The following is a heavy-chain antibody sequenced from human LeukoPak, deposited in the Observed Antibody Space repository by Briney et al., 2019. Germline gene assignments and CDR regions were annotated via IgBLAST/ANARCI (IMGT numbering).Heavy chain of an antibody. CDR2: MNPNSGNT. CDR3: ARDTRAFQYYYMDV. V-gene: IGHV1-8*01. CDR1: GYTFTSYD. J-gene: IGHJ6*03. Sequence: ASVKVSCKASGYTFTSYDINWVRQATGQGLEWMGWMNPNSGNTGYAQKFQGRVTMTRNTSISTAYMELSSLRSEDTAVYYCARDTRAFQYYYMDVWGKGTTVTVSS. D-gene: IGHD3-16*01.